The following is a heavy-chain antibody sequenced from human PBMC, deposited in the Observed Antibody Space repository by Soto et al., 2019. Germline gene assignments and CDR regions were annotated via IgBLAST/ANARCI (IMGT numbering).Heavy chain of an antibody. CDR2: IYWDDDK. Sequence: QITLKESGPTLVKPTQTLTLTCTFSGFSLSTSGVGVGWIRQPPGKALEWLALIYWDDDKRYSPSLKSRLTITKDTSKNQVVLTMTNMDPVDTATYYCAHTPPSPPYSSSSFAFDIWGQGTMVTVSS. J-gene: IGHJ3*02. D-gene: IGHD6-6*01. V-gene: IGHV2-5*02. CDR1: GFSLSTSGVG. CDR3: AHTPPSPPYSSSSFAFDI.